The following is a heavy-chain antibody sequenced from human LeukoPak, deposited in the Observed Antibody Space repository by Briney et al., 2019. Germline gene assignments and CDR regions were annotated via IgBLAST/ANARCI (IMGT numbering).Heavy chain of an antibody. CDR2: IYYSGST. CDR3: ARGGGSYSPAYYFDY. J-gene: IGHJ4*02. Sequence: TSETLSLTCTVSGGSISSYYWSWIRQPPGKGLEWIGYIYYSGSTNYNPSLKSRVTISVDTSKNQFSLKLSSVTAADTAVYYCARGGGSYSPAYYFDYWGQGTLVTVSS. V-gene: IGHV4-59*08. CDR1: GGSISSYY. D-gene: IGHD1-26*01.